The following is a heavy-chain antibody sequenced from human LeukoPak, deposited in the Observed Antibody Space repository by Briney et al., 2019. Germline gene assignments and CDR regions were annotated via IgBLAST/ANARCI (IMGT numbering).Heavy chain of an antibody. CDR3: ARDEGDDPTLYFDY. CDR2: IKQDGSEK. CDR1: GFTFSSYW. Sequence: GGSLRLSCAASGFTFSSYWMSWVRQAPGKGLEWVADIKQDGSEKYYVDSVKGRFTISRDNAKNSLYLQMNSLRAEDTAVYYCARDEGDDPTLYFDYWGQGTLVTVSS. D-gene: IGHD2-21*01. V-gene: IGHV3-7*01. J-gene: IGHJ4*02.